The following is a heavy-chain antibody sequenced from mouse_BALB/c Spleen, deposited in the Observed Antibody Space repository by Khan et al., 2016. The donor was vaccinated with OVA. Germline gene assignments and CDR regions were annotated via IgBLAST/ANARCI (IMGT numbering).Heavy chain of an antibody. CDR2: LSYSGNT. CDR3: AKIYGGDFDY. D-gene: IGHD1-1*02. CDR1: GFSITSDYV. V-gene: IGHV3-2*02. Sequence: VQLQESGPGLVTPSQSLSLTCIVTGFSITSDYVCNWLRQLPGNILERMGYLSYSGNTKYKPVLKSRISITRDTSKSQFFLQLNSVTAEDTATYYCAKIYGGDFDYWGQGTTLTVSS. J-gene: IGHJ2*01.